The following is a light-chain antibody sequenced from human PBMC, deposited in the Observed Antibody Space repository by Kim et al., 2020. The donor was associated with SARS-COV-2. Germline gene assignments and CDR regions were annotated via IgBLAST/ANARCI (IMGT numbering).Light chain of an antibody. V-gene: IGLV3-1*01. CDR3: QAWDSRTVI. CDR2: EGS. J-gene: IGLJ2*01. Sequence: SYELTQPPSVSVSPGQTASITCSGDKLGDKYACWYQQKPGQSPVLVIYEGSKRPSGIPERFSGSKSGTTATLTISGTQAIDEADYYCQAWDSRTVIFGGGTKLTVL. CDR1: KLGDKY.